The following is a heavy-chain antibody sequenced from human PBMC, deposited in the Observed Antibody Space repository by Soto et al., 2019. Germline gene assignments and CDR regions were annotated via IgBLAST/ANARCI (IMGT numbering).Heavy chain of an antibody. Sequence: GDSLKISCKVAGFIFTTYWIGWVLQMPGKGLEWMGIIYPDDSDTRYSPSFKGQVTISADTSTSTAYLQWNSLKASDSATYYCTRQGITSGGFDHWGQGTRVTVPS. CDR2: IYPDDSDT. J-gene: IGHJ4*02. CDR1: GFIFTTYW. V-gene: IGHV5-51*01. CDR3: TRQGITSGGFDH. D-gene: IGHD6-25*01.